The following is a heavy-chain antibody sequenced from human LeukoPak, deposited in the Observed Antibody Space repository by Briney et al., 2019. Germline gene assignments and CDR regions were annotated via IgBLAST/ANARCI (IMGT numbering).Heavy chain of an antibody. V-gene: IGHV1-2*02. Sequence: GASVKVSCKASGYTFTGYYMHWVRQAPGQGLEWMGWINPNSGGTNYAQKFQGRVTMTRDTSISTAYMELSRLRSDDTAVYHCARKHSSGCDYFDYWGQGTLVTVSS. CDR3: ARKHSSGCDYFDY. CDR1: GYTFTGYY. J-gene: IGHJ4*02. CDR2: INPNSGGT. D-gene: IGHD6-19*01.